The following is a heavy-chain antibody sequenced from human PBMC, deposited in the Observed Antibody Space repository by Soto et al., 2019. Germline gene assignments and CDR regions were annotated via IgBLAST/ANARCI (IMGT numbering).Heavy chain of an antibody. CDR1: GGTFSSYT. V-gene: IGHV1-69*02. D-gene: IGHD3-3*01. J-gene: IGHJ6*03. CDR2: IIPILGIA. Sequence: QVQLVQSGAEVKKPGSSVKVSCKASGGTFSSYTISWVRQAPGQGLEWMGRIIPILGIANYAQKFQGRVTITADKSTSTAYMELSSLRSEDTAVYYCARAPSVWSGYSYYYYYYMDVWGKGTTVTVSS. CDR3: ARAPSVWSGYSYYYYYYMDV.